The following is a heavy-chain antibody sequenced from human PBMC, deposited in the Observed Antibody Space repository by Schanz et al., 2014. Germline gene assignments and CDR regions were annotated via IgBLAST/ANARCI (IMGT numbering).Heavy chain of an antibody. CDR3: VREAMFRDIAKAPAAADV. CDR1: GGSIISRTW. Sequence: QVQLQESGPGLVKPSQTLSLTCTVSGGSIISRTWWGWVRQPPGKGLEWIGEIYHNGDTSFNPSLKSRATMSVDTSKKEFSPRLTSLTAADTALYYCVREAMFRDIAKAPAAADVWGQGTTVIVSS. J-gene: IGHJ6*02. V-gene: IGHV4-4*02. CDR2: IYHNGDT. D-gene: IGHD2-2*01.